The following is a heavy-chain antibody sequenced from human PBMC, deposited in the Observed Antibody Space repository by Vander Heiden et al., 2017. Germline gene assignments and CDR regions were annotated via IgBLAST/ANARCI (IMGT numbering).Heavy chain of an antibody. J-gene: IGHJ6*02. V-gene: IGHV3-15*07. CDR2: IKSKTDGGTA. CDR3: TFRPSGDG. Sequence: PGKGLEWVGRIKSKTDGGTADYAAPVKGRFTISRDDSENTLYLQMNGLRTEDTAVYYCTFRPSGDGWGQGTTVTVSS. D-gene: IGHD3-10*01.